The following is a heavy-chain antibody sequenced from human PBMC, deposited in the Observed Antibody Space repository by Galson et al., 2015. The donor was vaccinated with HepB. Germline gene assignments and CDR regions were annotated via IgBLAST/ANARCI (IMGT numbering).Heavy chain of an antibody. J-gene: IGHJ3*02. D-gene: IGHD1-26*01. CDR3: ARGGPYSGSSRDAFDI. CDR1: GFTVSSNY. V-gene: IGHV3-53*01. CDR2: IYSGGST. Sequence: SLRLSCAASGFTVSSNYMSWVRQAPGKGLEWVSVIYSGGSTYYADSVKGRFTISRDNSKNTLYLQMNSLRAEDTAVYYCARGGPYSGSSRDAFDIWGQGTMVTVSS.